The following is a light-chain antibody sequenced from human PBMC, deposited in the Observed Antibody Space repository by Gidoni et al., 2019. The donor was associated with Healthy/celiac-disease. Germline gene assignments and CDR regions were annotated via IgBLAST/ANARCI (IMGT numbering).Light chain of an antibody. CDR3: QQRSNWPPIT. Sequence: EIVLTQSPATLSLSPGERATLSCRASQSVSSYLAWYQQKPGQAPRLLIYDASNRATGIPARFSGSGSGTDFTLPISSLEPEDCAVYYCQQRSNWPPITVGQGTRLEIK. CDR2: DAS. CDR1: QSVSSY. V-gene: IGKV3-11*01. J-gene: IGKJ5*01.